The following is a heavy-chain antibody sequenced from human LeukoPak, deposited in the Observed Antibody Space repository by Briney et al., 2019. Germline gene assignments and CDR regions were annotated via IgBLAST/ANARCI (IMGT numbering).Heavy chain of an antibody. CDR3: ARERGRTYHDY. CDR1: GYSLTSHA. Sequence: ASVKVSCKASGYSLTSHAIHWARQAPGQRLEWMGWINTGNANTKYSQTFQGRVTFTRDTSANTAYMELSSLRSEDTAVYYCARERGRTYHDYWGRGTLVIVSS. V-gene: IGHV1-3*04. D-gene: IGHD1-14*01. J-gene: IGHJ4*02. CDR2: INTGNANT.